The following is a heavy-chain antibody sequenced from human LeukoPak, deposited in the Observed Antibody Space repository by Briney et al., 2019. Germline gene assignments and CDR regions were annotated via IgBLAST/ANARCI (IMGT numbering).Heavy chain of an antibody. CDR2: INTNTGNP. Sequence: ASVKVSCKASGYTFTSYAMNWVRQAPGQGLEWMGWINTNTGNPTYAQGFTGRFVFSLDTSVNTAYLQINSLKAEDTAVYYCARGAGSSWERTYFDYWGQGILVTVSS. CDR1: GYTFTSYA. CDR3: ARGAGSSWERTYFDY. D-gene: IGHD6-13*01. J-gene: IGHJ4*02. V-gene: IGHV7-4-1*02.